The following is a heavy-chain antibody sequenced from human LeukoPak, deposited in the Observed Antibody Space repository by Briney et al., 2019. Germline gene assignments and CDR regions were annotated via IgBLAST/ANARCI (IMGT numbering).Heavy chain of an antibody. CDR2: IYYSGST. Sequence: PSETLSLTCTVSGGSISSSTYYWGWIRQPPGKGLEWIGSIYYSGSTYYNPSLESRVTISVDTPKNQFSLKLSSVTAADTAVYYCAREATVTTGSYDYWGQGTLVTVSS. D-gene: IGHD4-17*01. CDR1: GGSISSSTYY. J-gene: IGHJ4*02. V-gene: IGHV4-39*01. CDR3: AREATVTTGSYDY.